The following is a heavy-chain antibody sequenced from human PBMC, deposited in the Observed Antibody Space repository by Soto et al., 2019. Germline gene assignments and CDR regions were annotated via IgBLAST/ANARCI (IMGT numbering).Heavy chain of an antibody. Sequence: SVKVSCKASGGTFSSYAISWVRQAPGQGLEWMGGIIPIFGTASYAQKFQGRVTITADESTSTAYMELSSLRSEDTAVYYCARDRQYSYGPYYYYYGMDVWGQGTTVTVSS. V-gene: IGHV1-69*13. CDR2: IIPIFGTA. J-gene: IGHJ6*02. CDR1: GGTFSSYA. CDR3: ARDRQYSYGPYYYYYGMDV. D-gene: IGHD5-18*01.